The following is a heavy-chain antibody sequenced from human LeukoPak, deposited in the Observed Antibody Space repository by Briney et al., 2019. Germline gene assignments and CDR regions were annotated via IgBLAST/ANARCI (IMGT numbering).Heavy chain of an antibody. CDR3: ARAHTQWLVLQAFDY. V-gene: IGHV3-53*01. D-gene: IGHD6-19*01. J-gene: IGHJ4*02. CDR2: IYSGGST. CDR1: GFTVSSNY. Sequence: GGSLRLSCAASGFTVSSNYMSWVRQAPGKGLEWVSVIYSGGSTYYADSVKGRFTISRDNSKNTLYLQMNSLRAEDTAVYYCARAHTQWLVLQAFDYWGQGTLVTVSS.